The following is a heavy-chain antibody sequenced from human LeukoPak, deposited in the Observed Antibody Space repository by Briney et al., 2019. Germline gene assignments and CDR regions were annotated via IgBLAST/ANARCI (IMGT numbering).Heavy chain of an antibody. Sequence: GGSLRLSCAASGFTFSSYEMNWVRQAPGKGLEWISYISSSGSTIYYADSVKGRFTISRDNAKNPLYLQMNSLRAEDTAVYYCARTTTMATLVHWGQGTLVTVSS. CDR1: GFTFSSYE. CDR3: ARTTTMATLVH. V-gene: IGHV3-48*03. D-gene: IGHD5-24*01. J-gene: IGHJ5*02. CDR2: ISSSGSTI.